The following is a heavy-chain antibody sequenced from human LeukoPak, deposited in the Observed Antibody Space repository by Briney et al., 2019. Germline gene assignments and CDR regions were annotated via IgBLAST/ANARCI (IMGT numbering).Heavy chain of an antibody. J-gene: IGHJ6*02. CDR2: ILYDGSNK. Sequence: GSLRLSCAASGFTFSTYVIRWVRQAPGKGLQWVAVILYDGSNKYYADSVKGRFIISRDNSKNTLYLQMNSLTAEDTAAYYCARVVAGSVYNYGMDVWGQGTTVTVSS. D-gene: IGHD6-19*01. CDR1: GFTFSTYV. V-gene: IGHV3-30*01. CDR3: ARVVAGSVYNYGMDV.